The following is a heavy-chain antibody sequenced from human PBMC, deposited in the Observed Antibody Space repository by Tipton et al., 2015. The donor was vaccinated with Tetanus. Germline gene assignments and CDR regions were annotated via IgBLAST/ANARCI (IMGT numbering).Heavy chain of an antibody. CDR1: GFTFSSYA. CDR2: ISSSGSTM. Sequence: SLRLSCAASGFTFSSYAMSWIRQAPGKGLEWVSNISSSGSTMYYADSVKGRFTISRDNAKNSLYLQMNSLRADDTAVYYCARDRGSSAYGYYYGMDVWGQGTTVTVSS. CDR3: ARDRGSSAYGYYYGMDV. D-gene: IGHD3-16*01. J-gene: IGHJ6*02. V-gene: IGHV3-11*01.